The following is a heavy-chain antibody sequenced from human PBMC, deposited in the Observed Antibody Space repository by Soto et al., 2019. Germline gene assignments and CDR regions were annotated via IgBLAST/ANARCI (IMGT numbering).Heavy chain of an antibody. Sequence: GASVKVSCKASGYTFTSYGISWVRQAPGQGLEWMGVINPGYPAGRSTTYAQKFQGRVTMTTDTSTSTVYMELSRLRSDDTAVYYCAREATVAGATTGMDVWGQGTTVTVSS. J-gene: IGHJ6*02. CDR2: INPGYPAGRST. D-gene: IGHD1-26*01. V-gene: IGHV1-46*01. CDR1: GYTFTSYG. CDR3: AREATVAGATTGMDV.